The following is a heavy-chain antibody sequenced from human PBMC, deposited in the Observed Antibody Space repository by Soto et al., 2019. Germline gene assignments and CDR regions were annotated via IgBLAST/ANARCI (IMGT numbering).Heavy chain of an antibody. D-gene: IGHD2-15*01. V-gene: IGHV4-59*01. J-gene: IGHJ4*02. Sequence: SETLSLTCTVSGGSISSYYWSWIRQPPGKGLEWIGYIYYSGSTNYNPSLKSRVTISVDTSKNQFSLKLSSVTAADTAVYYCARVWGCSGGRCLPYFDCSGQGILVTVCS. CDR1: GGSISSYY. CDR3: ARVWGCSGGRCLPYFDC. CDR2: IYYSGST.